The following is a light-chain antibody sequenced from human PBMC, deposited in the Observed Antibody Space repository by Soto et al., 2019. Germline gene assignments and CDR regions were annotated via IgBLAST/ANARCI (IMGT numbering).Light chain of an antibody. CDR2: DAS. CDR1: QSISSW. CDR3: LQDDDYPYT. V-gene: IGKV1-5*01. J-gene: IGKJ4*01. Sequence: DMQMTQSPSTLSASVGYRVSITCRASQSISSWLAWYQQKPGKAPKLLIYDASSLESGVQSRFSGSGSGTDFTLTIRSLQPEDFATYFCLQDDDYPYTFGGGTKVDIK.